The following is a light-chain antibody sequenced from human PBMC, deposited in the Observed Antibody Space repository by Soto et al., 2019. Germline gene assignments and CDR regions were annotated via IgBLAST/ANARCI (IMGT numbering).Light chain of an antibody. CDR1: QSISNH. V-gene: IGKV1-39*01. CDR3: QQSYSSPPT. J-gene: IGKJ1*01. Sequence: DIPMTQSPSSLSASVGDRVTITCRASQSISNHLNWYQQKPGKAPKLLIFAASSLQSGVPSRFSGSRSGPDFTLTISSLQPEDFATYYCQQSYSSPPTFGQGTKVDIK. CDR2: AAS.